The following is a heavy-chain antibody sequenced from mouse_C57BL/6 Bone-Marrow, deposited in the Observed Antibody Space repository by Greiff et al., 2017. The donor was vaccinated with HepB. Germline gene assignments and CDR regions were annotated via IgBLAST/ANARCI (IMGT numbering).Heavy chain of an antibody. D-gene: IGHD1-1*01. Sequence: VQLQQSGAELARPGASVKLSCKASGYTFTSYGISWVKQRTGQGLEWIGEIYPRSGNTYYNEKFKGKATLTADKSSSTAYMELRSLTSEDSAVYFCARPYNYYGSSYRYFDVWGTGTTVTVSS. CDR1: GYTFTSYG. J-gene: IGHJ1*03. V-gene: IGHV1-81*01. CDR2: IYPRSGNT. CDR3: ARPYNYYGSSYRYFDV.